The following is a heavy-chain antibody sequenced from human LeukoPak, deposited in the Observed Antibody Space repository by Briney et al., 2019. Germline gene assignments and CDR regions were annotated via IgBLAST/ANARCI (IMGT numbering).Heavy chain of an antibody. CDR2: ISYDGSNK. CDR1: GFTFSSYA. Sequence: GGSLRLSCAASGFTFSSYAMHWVRQAPGKGLEWVAVISYDGSNKYYADSVKGRFTISRDNSKNTLYLQMNSLRAEDTAVYYCARAADSSFGYWGQGTLVTVSS. V-gene: IGHV3-30-3*01. J-gene: IGHJ4*02. D-gene: IGHD6-13*01. CDR3: ARAADSSFGY.